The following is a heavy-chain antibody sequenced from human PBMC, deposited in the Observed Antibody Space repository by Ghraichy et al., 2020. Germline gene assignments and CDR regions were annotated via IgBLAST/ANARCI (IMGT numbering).Heavy chain of an antibody. D-gene: IGHD6-25*01. CDR3: ARAPIAADYYMDV. V-gene: IGHV1-2*06. CDR1: GYTFTGYY. Sequence: ASVKVSCKASGYTFTGYYMHWVRQAPGQGLEWMGRINPNSGGTNYEQRFQGRVTMTRDTSISTAYMELSGLRSDDTAVYYCARAPIAADYYMDVWGKGTAVTVSS. J-gene: IGHJ6*03. CDR2: INPNSGGT.